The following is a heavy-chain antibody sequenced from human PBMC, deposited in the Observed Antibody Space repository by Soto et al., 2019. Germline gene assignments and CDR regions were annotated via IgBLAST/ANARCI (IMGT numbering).Heavy chain of an antibody. CDR3: ANGCGATCYLRIHY. V-gene: IGHV3-23*01. J-gene: IGHJ4*02. D-gene: IGHD2-15*01. CDR2: ISDSGGST. CDR1: GFTFSSYA. Sequence: EVQLLESGGGLVQPGGSLRLSCAASGFTFSSYAMSWVRQAPGKGLEWVSGISDSGGSTYYADSVKGRFTISRDNSKNTLYLQMNSLRAEDTAVYYCANGCGATCYLRIHYWGQGTLVTVSS.